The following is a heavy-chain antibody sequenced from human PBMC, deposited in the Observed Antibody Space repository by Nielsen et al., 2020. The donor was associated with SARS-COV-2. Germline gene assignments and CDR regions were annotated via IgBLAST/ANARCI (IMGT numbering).Heavy chain of an antibody. CDR2: IIPIFGTA. CDR1: GGTFSSYA. CDR3: ARERELAAAGYYYYGMDV. V-gene: IGHV1-69*13. D-gene: IGHD6-13*01. Sequence: SVKVSCKASGGTFSSYAISWVRQAPGQGLEWMGGIIPIFGTANYAQKFQGRVTITADESTSTAYMELRSLRSDDTAVYYCARERELAAAGYYYYGMDVWGQGTTVTVSS. J-gene: IGHJ6*02.